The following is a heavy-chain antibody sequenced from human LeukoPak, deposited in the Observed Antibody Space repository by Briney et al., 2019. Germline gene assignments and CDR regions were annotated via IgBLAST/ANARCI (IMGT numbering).Heavy chain of an antibody. J-gene: IGHJ5*02. CDR2: IYYSGST. Sequence: PSETLSLTCTVSGGSVSSGSYYWSWIRQPPGKGLEWIGYIYYSGSTNYNPSLKSRVTISVDTSKNQFSLKLSSVTAADTAVYYCARDQDGALELDPWGQGTLVTVSS. V-gene: IGHV4-61*01. CDR3: ARDQDGALELDP. CDR1: GGSVSSGSYY. D-gene: IGHD4/OR15-4a*01.